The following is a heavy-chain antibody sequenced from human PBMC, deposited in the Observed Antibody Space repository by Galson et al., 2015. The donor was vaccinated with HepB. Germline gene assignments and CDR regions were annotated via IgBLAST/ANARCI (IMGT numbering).Heavy chain of an antibody. CDR3: ARVADSHYGDHTHFDS. D-gene: IGHD4-17*01. J-gene: IGHJ4*02. CDR2: ISSSSGTYT. CDR1: GFTFRDYY. Sequence: SLRLSCAASGFTFRDYYMSWIRQTPGKGPEWLSYISSSSGTYTNYADSVKGRLTISRDNAENSLYLRMSSLRAEDTAVYYCARVADSHYGDHTHFDSWGQGTLVTVSS. V-gene: IGHV3-11*06.